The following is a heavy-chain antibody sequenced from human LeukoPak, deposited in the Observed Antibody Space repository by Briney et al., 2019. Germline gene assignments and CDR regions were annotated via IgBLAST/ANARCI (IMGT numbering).Heavy chain of an antibody. J-gene: IGHJ1*01. CDR1: GGTFSSYA. D-gene: IGHD4-23*01. CDR3: ARGDYGGTAEYFQH. CDR2: IIPIFGTA. Sequence: SVKVSCKASGGTFSSYAISWVRQAPGQGLEWMGGIIPIFGTANYAQKFQGRVTITTDESTSTAYMELRSLRSEDTAVYYCARGDYGGTAEYFQHWGQGTLVTVSS. V-gene: IGHV1-69*05.